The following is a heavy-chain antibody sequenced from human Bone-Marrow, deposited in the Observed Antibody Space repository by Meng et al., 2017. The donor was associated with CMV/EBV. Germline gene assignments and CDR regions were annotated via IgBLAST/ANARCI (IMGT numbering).Heavy chain of an antibody. Sequence: SETLSLTCAVYGGSFSGYYWSWIRQPPGKGLEWIGEINHSGSTNYNPSLKSRVTISVDTSKNQFSLKLSSVTAADTAVYYCARGNDKIYRGRRRYYDYGMDVWGQGTTVTVSS. V-gene: IGHV4-34*01. J-gene: IGHJ6*02. CDR1: GGSFSGYY. CDR2: INHSGST. CDR3: ARGNDKIYRGRRRYYDYGMDV. D-gene: IGHD1-1*01.